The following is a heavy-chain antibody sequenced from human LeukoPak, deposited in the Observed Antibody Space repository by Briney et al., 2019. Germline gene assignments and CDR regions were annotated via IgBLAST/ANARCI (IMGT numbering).Heavy chain of an antibody. Sequence: GGSLRLSCAASGFTFSSYGMSWVRQAPGKGLEWVSAISGSGGSTYYADSVKGRFTISRDNSKNTLYLQMNSLRAEDTAVYYCAKDDSSGYRAFDIWGQGTMVTVSS. CDR2: ISGSGGST. J-gene: IGHJ3*02. D-gene: IGHD3-22*01. CDR3: AKDDSSGYRAFDI. CDR1: GFTFSSYG. V-gene: IGHV3-23*01.